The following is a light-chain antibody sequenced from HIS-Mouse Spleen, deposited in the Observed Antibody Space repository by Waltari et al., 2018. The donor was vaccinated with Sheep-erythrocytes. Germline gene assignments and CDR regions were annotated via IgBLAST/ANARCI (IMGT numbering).Light chain of an antibody. V-gene: IGKV4-1*01. CDR1: QSVLYSSNNKNY. CDR2: WAS. Sequence: DIVMTQSPDSLAVSLGVRATINCKSSQSVLYSSNNKNYLAWYHQKPGQPPKLLIYWASTRESGVPDRFSGSGSGTDFTLTISSLQAEDVAVYYCQQYYSTPLTFGGGTKVEIK. J-gene: IGKJ4*01. CDR3: QQYYSTPLT.